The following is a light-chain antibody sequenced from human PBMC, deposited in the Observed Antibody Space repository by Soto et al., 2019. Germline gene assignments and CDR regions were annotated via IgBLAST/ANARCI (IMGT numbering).Light chain of an antibody. Sequence: DIQMTQSPSTLSASVGDRVTITCRASQSISSWLAWYQQKPGKAPKLLIYKASSLESGVPSRFSGSGSGTEFTLTISSLQPDDFATYYCQQYNSYSPEWTFGQGTMLEIK. J-gene: IGKJ1*01. CDR3: QQYNSYSPEWT. CDR1: QSISSW. CDR2: KAS. V-gene: IGKV1-5*03.